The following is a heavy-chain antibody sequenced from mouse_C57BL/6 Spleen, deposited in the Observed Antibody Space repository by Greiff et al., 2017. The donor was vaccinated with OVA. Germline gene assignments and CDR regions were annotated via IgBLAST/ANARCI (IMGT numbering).Heavy chain of an antibody. V-gene: IGHV5-4*03. CDR1: GFTFSSYA. CDR3: ARGYDYYGSSGFAY. D-gene: IGHD1-1*01. Sequence: EVMLVESGGGLVKPGGSLKLSCAASGFTFSSYAMSWVRQTPEKRLEWVATISDGGSYTYYPDNVKGRFTISRDNAKNNLYLQMSHLKSEDTAMYYCARGYDYYGSSGFAYWGQGTLVTVSA. CDR2: ISDGGSYT. J-gene: IGHJ3*01.